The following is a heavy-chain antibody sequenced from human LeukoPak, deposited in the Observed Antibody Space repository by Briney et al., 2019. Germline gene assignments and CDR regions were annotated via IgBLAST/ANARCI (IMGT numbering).Heavy chain of an antibody. CDR3: ARKWIQLWFQDYYGMDV. CDR2: ISAYNGNT. D-gene: IGHD5-18*01. Sequence: ASVKVSCKASGYTFTSYGISWVRQAPGQGLEWMGWISAYNGNTNYAQKLQGRVTMTTDTSTSTAYMELRSLRSDDTAVYCCARKWIQLWFQDYYGMDVWGQGTTVTVSS. J-gene: IGHJ6*02. CDR1: GYTFTSYG. V-gene: IGHV1-18*01.